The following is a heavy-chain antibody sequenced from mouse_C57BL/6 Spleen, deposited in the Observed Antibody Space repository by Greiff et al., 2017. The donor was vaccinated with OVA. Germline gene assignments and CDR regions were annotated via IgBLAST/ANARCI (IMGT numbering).Heavy chain of an antibody. V-gene: IGHV1-52*01. CDR2: IDPSDSET. CDR3: TLTTVVASRAMDY. Sequence: QVQLQRPGAELVRPGSSVKLSCKASGYTFTSYWMHWVKQRPIQGLEWIGNIDPSDSETHYNQKFKDKATLTVDKSSSTAYMQLSSLTSEDSAVYYCTLTTVVASRAMDYWGQGTSVTVSS. J-gene: IGHJ4*01. D-gene: IGHD1-1*01. CDR1: GYTFTSYW.